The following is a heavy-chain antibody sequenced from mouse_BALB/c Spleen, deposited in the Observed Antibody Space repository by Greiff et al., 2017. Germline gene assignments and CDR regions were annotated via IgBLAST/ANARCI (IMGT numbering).Heavy chain of an antibody. CDR2: IDPANGNT. J-gene: IGHJ3*01. CDR1: GFNIKDTY. V-gene: IGHV14-3*02. CDR3: ARGEIEGFAY. Sequence: EVQVVESGAELVKPGASVKLSCTASGFNIKDTYMHWVKQRPEQGLEWIGRIDPANGNTKYDPKFQGKATITADTSSNTAYLQLSSLTSEDTAVYYCARGEIEGFAYWGQGTLVTVSA.